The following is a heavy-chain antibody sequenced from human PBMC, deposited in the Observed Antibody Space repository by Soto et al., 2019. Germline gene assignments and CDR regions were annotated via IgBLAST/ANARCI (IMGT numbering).Heavy chain of an antibody. Sequence: EVHLVESGGGLVQPGGSLRLSCAASGFTFSGYWMSWVRQAPGKGLEWVANIKQDGSEKYYVDSVKGRFIISRDNANNALYLQMNSLRVEDTAVYYCAKGYCGNGVFYRLSVDYWGQGILVTVSS. CDR2: IKQDGSEK. J-gene: IGHJ4*02. V-gene: IGHV3-7*03. CDR1: GFTFSGYW. CDR3: AKGYCGNGVFYRLSVDY. D-gene: IGHD2-8*01.